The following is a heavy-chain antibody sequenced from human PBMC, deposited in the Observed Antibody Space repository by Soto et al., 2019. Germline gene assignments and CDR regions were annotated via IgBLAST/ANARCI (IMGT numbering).Heavy chain of an antibody. V-gene: IGHV4-61*08. CDR2: IYYSGGT. J-gene: IGHJ5*02. CDR1: GAALSIGGYL. D-gene: IGHD6-19*01. Sequence: KSSETLSLTCTVSGAALSIGGYLYTWFRQPPGKGLEWLGYIYYSGGTNYNPSLKSRVTISLDKSKSRFSLRLISVTAADTAVYYCTREQSDDNYFDPWGQGTLVTSPQ. CDR3: TREQSDDNYFDP.